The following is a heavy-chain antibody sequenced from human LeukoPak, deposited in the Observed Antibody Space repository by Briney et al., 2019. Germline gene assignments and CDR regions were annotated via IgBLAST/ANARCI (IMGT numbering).Heavy chain of an antibody. Sequence: PGGSLRLSCAASGFTFSCYGMHWVRQAPGKGLEWVAFIRYDGSNKYYADSVKGRFTISRDNSKNTLYLQMNSLRAEDTAVYYCAKGGRNCSSTSCYRGREYYYYYYYMDVWGKGTTVTVSS. CDR2: IRYDGSNK. CDR3: AKGGRNCSSTSCYRGREYYYYYYYMDV. D-gene: IGHD2-2*02. CDR1: GFTFSCYG. V-gene: IGHV3-30*02. J-gene: IGHJ6*03.